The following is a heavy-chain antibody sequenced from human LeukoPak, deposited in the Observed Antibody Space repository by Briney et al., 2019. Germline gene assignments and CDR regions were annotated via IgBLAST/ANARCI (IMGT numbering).Heavy chain of an antibody. CDR2: LWYDGRNK. V-gene: IGHV3-33*08. D-gene: IGHD2-8*01. CDR1: GFTFSSYA. Sequence: PGGSLRLSCAASGFTFSSYAMSWVRQAPGKGLEWVSGLWYDGRNKAYADSVKGRFTISRDNSENMLYLQMNSLRDEGTAVYYCARGLMTPNTYCDLWGQGTLVTVSS. J-gene: IGHJ4*02. CDR3: ARGLMTPNTYCDL.